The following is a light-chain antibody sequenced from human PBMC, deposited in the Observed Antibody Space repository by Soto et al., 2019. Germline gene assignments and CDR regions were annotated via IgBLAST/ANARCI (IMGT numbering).Light chain of an antibody. CDR2: DAS. CDR1: QSISKW. V-gene: IGKV1-5*01. CDR3: QQYNSYSST. Sequence: DIQMTQSPSTLSASVGDRVTITCRASQSISKWFAWYQQKPGKAPKLLLYDASILESGVPSRFSGIGSGTDFTLTISSLQPDDFSTYYCQQYNSYSSTFGQGTKVEIK. J-gene: IGKJ1*01.